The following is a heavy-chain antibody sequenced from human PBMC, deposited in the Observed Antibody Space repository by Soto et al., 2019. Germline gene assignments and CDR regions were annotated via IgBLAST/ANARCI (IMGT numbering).Heavy chain of an antibody. CDR3: ARVPATYYYDSSGYPEPYYYYGMDV. V-gene: IGHV4-31*03. J-gene: IGHJ6*02. Sequence: SETLSLTCTVSGGSISSGGYYWSWIRQHPGKGLEWIGYIYYSGSTYYNPSLKSRVTISVDTSKDQFSLKLSSVTAADTAVYYCARVPATYYYDSSGYPEPYYYYGMDVWGQGTTVTVSS. CDR1: GGSISSGGYY. D-gene: IGHD3-22*01. CDR2: IYYSGST.